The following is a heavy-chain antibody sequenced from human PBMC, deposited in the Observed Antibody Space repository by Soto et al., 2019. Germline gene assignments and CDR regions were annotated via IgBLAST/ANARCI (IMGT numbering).Heavy chain of an antibody. Sequence: ASVKVSCKASGYTFTGYYMHWVRQAPGQGLEWMGWINPNSGGTNYAQKFQGWVTMTRDTSISTAYMELSRLRSDDTAVYYCAREAMRELPSYYGMDVWGQGTTVTSP. CDR3: AREAMRELPSYYGMDV. CDR2: INPNSGGT. V-gene: IGHV1-2*04. D-gene: IGHD1-26*01. J-gene: IGHJ6*02. CDR1: GYTFTGYY.